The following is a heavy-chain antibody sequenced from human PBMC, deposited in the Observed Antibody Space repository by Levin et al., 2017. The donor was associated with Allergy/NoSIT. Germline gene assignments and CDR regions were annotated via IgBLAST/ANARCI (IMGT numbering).Heavy chain of an antibody. CDR3: AASSIF. CDR1: GFTVSSYW. CDR2: LPLSFPP. Sequence: SLRLSCVASGFTVSSYWMYWVRQVPGKGLMYFSLLPLSFPPPSSSSFSGRFTISRDSAKNTLYLQMNSLRVEDTGVYYCAASSIFWGQGALVTVSS. D-gene: IGHD6-13*01. J-gene: IGHJ4*02. V-gene: IGHV3-74*01.